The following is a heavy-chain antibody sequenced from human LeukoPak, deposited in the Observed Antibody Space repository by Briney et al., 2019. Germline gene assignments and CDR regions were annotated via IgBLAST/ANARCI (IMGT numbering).Heavy chain of an antibody. CDR1: GYTFTGYY. CDR3: ASQGGSYYGWFDP. V-gene: IGHV1-2*02. J-gene: IGHJ5*02. D-gene: IGHD1-26*01. CDR2: INPNSGGT. Sequence: ASVKVSCKASGYTFTGYYMHWVRQAPGQGLEWMGWINPNSGGTNYAQKFQGRVTMTRDTSISTAYMELRSLRADDTAVYYCASQGGSYYGWFDPWGQGTLVTVSS.